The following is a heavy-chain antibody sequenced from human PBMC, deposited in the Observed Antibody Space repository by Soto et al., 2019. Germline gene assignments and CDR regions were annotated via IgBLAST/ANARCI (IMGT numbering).Heavy chain of an antibody. Sequence: EVQLVESGGGLVQPGGSLRLSCAASGFIFSSYSMNWVRQAPGKGLEWVSYIRTSPSTIYYADSVKGRFTISRDDAKNSLYLQMSSLSAEDTAVYYCARDYRYAFDYWGQGALVTVSS. V-gene: IGHV3-48*01. CDR2: IRTSPSTI. CDR3: ARDYRYAFDY. D-gene: IGHD1-26*01. J-gene: IGHJ4*02. CDR1: GFIFSSYS.